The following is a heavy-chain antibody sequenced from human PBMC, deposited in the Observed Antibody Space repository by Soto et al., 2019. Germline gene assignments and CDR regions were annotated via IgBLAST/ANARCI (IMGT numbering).Heavy chain of an antibody. CDR2: IVGGGDST. D-gene: IGHD6-13*01. V-gene: IGHV3-23*01. CDR3: AKESRGIAPTVTGY. Sequence: EVQLLESGGGLVQPGGSLRLSCAASGFTFSNYAMSWVRQDPGKGLEWVSAIVGGGDSTYYADSVKGRFTISRDNSKNTLHLQMNSLRAEDTAVYFCAKESRGIAPTVTGYWGQGTLVTVSS. J-gene: IGHJ4*02. CDR1: GFTFSNYA.